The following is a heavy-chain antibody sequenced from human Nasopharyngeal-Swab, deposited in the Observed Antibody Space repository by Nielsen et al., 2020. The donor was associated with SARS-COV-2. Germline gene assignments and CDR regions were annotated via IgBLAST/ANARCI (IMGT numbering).Heavy chain of an antibody. J-gene: IGHJ6*03. Sequence: WVRQAPGQRLEWMGWINAGNGNTKYSQKFQGRVTITRDTSASTAYMELSNLRSEDTAVYYCASSTAAGTNYYYYYMDVWGKGTTVTVSS. D-gene: IGHD6-13*01. CDR3: ASSTAAGTNYYYYYMDV. CDR2: INAGNGNT. V-gene: IGHV1-3*01.